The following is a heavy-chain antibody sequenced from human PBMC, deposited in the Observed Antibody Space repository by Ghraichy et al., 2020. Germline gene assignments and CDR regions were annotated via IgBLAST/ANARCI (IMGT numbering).Heavy chain of an antibody. CDR1: GFTFSSYW. D-gene: IGHD1-26*01. J-gene: IGHJ6*03. CDR3: ARAIIVGATKNYYYYYMDV. CDR2: IKQDGSEK. V-gene: IGHV3-7*04. Sequence: LSLTCAASGFTFSSYWMSWVRQAPGKGLEWVANIKQDGSEKYYVDSVKGRFTISRDNAKNSLYLQMNSLRAEDTAVYYCARAIIVGATKNYYYYYMDVWGKGTTVTVSS.